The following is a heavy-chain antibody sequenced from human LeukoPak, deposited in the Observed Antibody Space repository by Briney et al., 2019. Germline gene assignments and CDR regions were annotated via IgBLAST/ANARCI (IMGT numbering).Heavy chain of an antibody. D-gene: IGHD6-13*01. V-gene: IGHV1-46*03. Sequence: ASVKVSCKASGYTLTSYYMHWVRQAPGQGLEWMGIINPSGGSTSYAQKFQGRVTMTRDTSTSTVYMELSSLRSEDTAVYYCALSSSWYYFDYWGQGTLVTVSS. CDR2: INPSGGST. J-gene: IGHJ4*02. CDR1: GYTLTSYY. CDR3: ALSSSWYYFDY.